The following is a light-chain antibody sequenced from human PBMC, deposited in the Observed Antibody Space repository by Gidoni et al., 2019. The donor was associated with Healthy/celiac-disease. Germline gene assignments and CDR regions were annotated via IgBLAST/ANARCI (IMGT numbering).Light chain of an antibody. CDR2: AAS. CDR3: QQSYSTPRT. CDR1: QSISSY. V-gene: IGKV1-39*01. J-gene: IGKJ1*01. Sequence: IQMTQSPSSLSASVGDRVTITCRASQSISSYLNWYQQKPGKAPKLLIYAASSLQSGVPSRFSGSGSGTDFTITISSLQPEDFATYYCQQSYSTPRTFGQGTKVEIK.